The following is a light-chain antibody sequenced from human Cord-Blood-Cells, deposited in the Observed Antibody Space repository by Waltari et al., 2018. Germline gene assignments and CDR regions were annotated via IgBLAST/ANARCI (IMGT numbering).Light chain of an antibody. CDR1: QSISSY. CDR3: QQSYSTPYT. J-gene: IGKJ2*01. V-gene: IGKV1-39*01. Sequence: DIQMTHSPSSLSASVGDRVTITCRASQSISSYLNWYQQKPGKAPKLLIYAASSLQSGVPSRCSGSGSGTDFTLTISSLQPEDFATYYCQQSYSTPYTFGQGTKLELK. CDR2: AAS.